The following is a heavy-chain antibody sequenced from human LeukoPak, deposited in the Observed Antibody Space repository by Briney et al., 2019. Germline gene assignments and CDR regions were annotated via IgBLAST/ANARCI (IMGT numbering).Heavy chain of an antibody. Sequence: PSETLSLTCTVSGGSISSNNYYWGWIRQPPGKGLEWIGYIYYSGGTNYNPSLKSRVTISVDTSKNQFSLKLTSVTAADTAVYYCARTTEGGYTYGYFYYYYMDVWGKGTTVTISS. CDR2: IYYSGGT. J-gene: IGHJ6*03. CDR3: ARTTEGGYTYGYFYYYYMDV. D-gene: IGHD5-18*01. V-gene: IGHV4-61*05. CDR1: GGSISSNNYY.